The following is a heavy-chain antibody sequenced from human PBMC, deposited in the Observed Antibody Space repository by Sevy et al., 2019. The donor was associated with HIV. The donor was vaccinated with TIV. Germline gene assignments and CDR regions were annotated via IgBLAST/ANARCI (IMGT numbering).Heavy chain of an antibody. D-gene: IGHD2-2*01. V-gene: IGHV1-69*13. CDR3: ASLVDIVVVPAARGTRRAFDI. CDR2: IIPIFGTA. Sequence: ASVKVSCKASGGTFSSYAISWVRQAPGQGLEWMGGIIPIFGTANYAQKFQGRVTITADESTSTAYMELSSLGSEDTAVYYCASLVDIVVVPAARGTRRAFDIWGQGTMVTVSS. CDR1: GGTFSSYA. J-gene: IGHJ3*02.